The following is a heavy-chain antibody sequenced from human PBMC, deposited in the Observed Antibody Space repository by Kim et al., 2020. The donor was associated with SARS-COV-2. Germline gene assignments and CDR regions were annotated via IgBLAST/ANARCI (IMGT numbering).Heavy chain of an antibody. D-gene: IGHD3-22*01. Sequence: AESVKGRFTISRDNSKSALYLQMNSLRAEDTALYYCARNYDSSGAFFGYWGLGTLVTVSS. CDR3: ARNYDSSGAFFGY. V-gene: IGHV3-23*01. J-gene: IGHJ4*02.